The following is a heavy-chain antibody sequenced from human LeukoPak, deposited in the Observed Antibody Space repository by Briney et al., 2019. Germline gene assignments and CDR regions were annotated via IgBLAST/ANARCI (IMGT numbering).Heavy chain of an antibody. CDR2: IYYSGST. Sequence: SETLSLTCTVSGGSISSYYWSWIRQPPGKGLEWIGYIYYSGSTNYNPSLKSRVTISVDTSKNQFSLKLSSVTAADTAVYYCARSNYDYVWGSYRYAFDIWGQGTMVTVSS. J-gene: IGHJ3*02. V-gene: IGHV4-59*01. D-gene: IGHD3-16*02. CDR3: ARSNYDYVWGSYRYAFDI. CDR1: GGSISSYY.